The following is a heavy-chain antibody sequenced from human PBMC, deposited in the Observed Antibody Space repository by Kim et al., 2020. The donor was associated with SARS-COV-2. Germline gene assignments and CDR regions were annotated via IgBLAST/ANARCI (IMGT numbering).Heavy chain of an antibody. CDR2: IDPSDSYT. J-gene: IGHJ6*02. CDR1: GYSFTSYW. CDR3: ARQESHTVTTSNYYYGMDV. D-gene: IGHD4-17*01. V-gene: IGHV5-10-1*01. Sequence: GESLKISCKGSGYSFTSYWISWVRQMPEKGLEWMGRIDPSDSYTNYSPSFQGHVTISADKSISTAYLQWSSLKASDTAMYYCARQESHTVTTSNYYYGMDVWGQGTTVTVSS.